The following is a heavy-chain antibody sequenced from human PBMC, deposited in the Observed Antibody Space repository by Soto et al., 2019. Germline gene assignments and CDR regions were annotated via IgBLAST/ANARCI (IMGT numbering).Heavy chain of an antibody. CDR3: AKGLGWRVLGDAFDI. V-gene: IGHV3-30*18. Sequence: QVQLVESGVGVVQPGRSLRLSCAASGITFSSYGMHWVRQAPGKGLEWVAVISYDGTNKYYGDSVKGRFSISRDNSKNTLYLQMNSLRAEDTAAYYCAKGLGWRVLGDAFDIWGQGTMVTVSS. CDR2: ISYDGTNK. D-gene: IGHD3-16*01. CDR1: GITFSSYG. J-gene: IGHJ3*02.